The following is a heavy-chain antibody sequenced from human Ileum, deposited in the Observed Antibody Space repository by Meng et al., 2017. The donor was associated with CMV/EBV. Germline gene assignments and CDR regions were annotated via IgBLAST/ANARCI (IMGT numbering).Heavy chain of an antibody. CDR3: TTDTSAGNYYDSSGGDY. J-gene: IGHJ4*02. D-gene: IGHD3-22*01. CDR1: FSNAW. V-gene: IGHV3-15*01. CDR2: IKSKTDGGTT. Sequence: FSNAWMSWVRQAPGKGLEWVGRIKSKTDGGTTDYAAPVKGRFTISRDDSKNTLYLQMNSLKTEDTAVYYCTTDTSAGNYYDSSGGDYWGQGTLVTVSS.